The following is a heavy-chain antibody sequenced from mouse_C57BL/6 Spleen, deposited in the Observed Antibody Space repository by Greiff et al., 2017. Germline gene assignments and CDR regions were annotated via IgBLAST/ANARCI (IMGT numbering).Heavy chain of an antibody. CDR1: GYTFTDYE. J-gene: IGHJ2*01. CDR3: TGRTLTYYFDY. Sequence: VQLQQSGAELVRPGASVTLSCKASGYTFTDYEMHWVKQTPVHGLEWIGAIDPETGGTAYNQKFKGKAILTADKSSSTAYMELRSLTSEDSAVYYCTGRTLTYYFDYWGQGTTLTVSS. CDR2: IDPETGGT. V-gene: IGHV1-15*01. D-gene: IGHD4-1*01.